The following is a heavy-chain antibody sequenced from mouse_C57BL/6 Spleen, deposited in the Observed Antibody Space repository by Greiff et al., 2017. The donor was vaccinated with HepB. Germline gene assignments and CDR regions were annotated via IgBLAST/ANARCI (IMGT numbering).Heavy chain of an antibody. J-gene: IGHJ2*01. Sequence: VQLQQSGAELVKPGASVKISCKASGYAFSSYWMNWVKQRPGKGLEWFGQIYPGDGDTNYNGKFKGKATLTADKSSSTAYMQLSSLTSEDSAVYFCARDDGSSYRGFDYWGQGTTLTVSS. CDR2: IYPGDGDT. V-gene: IGHV1-80*01. D-gene: IGHD1-1*01. CDR3: ARDDGSSYRGFDY. CDR1: GYAFSSYW.